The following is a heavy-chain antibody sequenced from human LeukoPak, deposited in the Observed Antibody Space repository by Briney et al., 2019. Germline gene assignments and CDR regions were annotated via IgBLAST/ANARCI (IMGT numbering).Heavy chain of an antibody. CDR3: ERGGYCSSTSCYTTYNWFDP. CDR1: GYTFTGYY. J-gene: IGHJ5*02. CDR2: INPNSGGT. D-gene: IGHD2-2*02. V-gene: IGHV1-2*02. Sequence: ASVKVSCKASGYTFTGYYMHWVRQAPGQGLEWMGWINPNSGGTNYAQKFKGRVTMTRDTSISTGYMELSRLRSDDTTVYYCERGGYCSSTSCYTTYNWFDPWGQGTLVTVTS.